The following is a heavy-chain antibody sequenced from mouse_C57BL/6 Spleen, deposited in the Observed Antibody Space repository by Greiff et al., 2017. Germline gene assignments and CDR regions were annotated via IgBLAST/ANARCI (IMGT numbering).Heavy chain of an antibody. CDR1: GYTFNSYW. CDR2: INPSSGYT. J-gene: IGHJ2*01. V-gene: IGHV1-7*01. CDR3: VPYDYDDY. D-gene: IGHD2-4*01. Sequence: QVQLQQSGAELAKPGASVKLSCKASGYTFNSYWMHWVKQRPGQGLEWIGYINPSSGYTKYNQKFKDKATLTADKSSSTAYMQLSSLTYEDSAVYYCVPYDYDDYWGQGTTLTVSS.